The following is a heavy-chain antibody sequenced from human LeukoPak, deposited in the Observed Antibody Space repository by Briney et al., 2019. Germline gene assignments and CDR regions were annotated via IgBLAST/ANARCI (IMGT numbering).Heavy chain of an antibody. CDR3: ARGGDYGDYFVY. CDR2: IYHSGSA. J-gene: IGHJ4*02. V-gene: IGHV4-31*03. D-gene: IGHD4-17*01. CDR1: GWSLSRGGYY. Sequence: SETLSLTCSVFGWSLSRGGYYWNWIRQQPGQGLEWLGYIYHSGSARYNPSFKSGLNMSVDMSRNQFSLNLSSVTAADTAVYYCARGGDYGDYFVYWGQGTLVSVSS.